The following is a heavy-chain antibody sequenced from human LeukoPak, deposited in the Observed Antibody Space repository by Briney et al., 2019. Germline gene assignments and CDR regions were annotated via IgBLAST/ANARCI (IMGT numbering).Heavy chain of an antibody. V-gene: IGHV3-74*01. CDR2: INSDGNST. D-gene: IGHD3-22*01. CDR3: ARVSHYYDSSGYYLGMIDY. CDR1: GFTFSTYW. Sequence: GGSLRLSCAASGFTFSTYWMHWVRQAAGKGLVLVSRINSDGNSTRYADSVKGRFTISRDNAKNSLYLQMSSLRAEDTAVYYCARVSHYYDSSGYYLGMIDYWGQGTLVTVSS. J-gene: IGHJ4*02.